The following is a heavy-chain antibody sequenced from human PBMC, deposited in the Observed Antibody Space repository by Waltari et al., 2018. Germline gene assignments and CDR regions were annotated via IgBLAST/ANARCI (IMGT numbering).Heavy chain of an antibody. CDR2: SIPIFGTA. J-gene: IGHJ4*02. CDR3: ARGPWGSYRYEGLYYFDY. Sequence: QVQLVQSGAEVKKPGSSVKVSCKASGGTFSSYAISWVRQAPGQGLEWMGGSIPIFGTANYAQKFQGRVTITADESTSTAYMELSSLRSEDTAVYYCARGPWGSYRYEGLYYFDYWGQGTLVTVSS. D-gene: IGHD3-16*02. CDR1: GGTFSSYA. V-gene: IGHV1-69*01.